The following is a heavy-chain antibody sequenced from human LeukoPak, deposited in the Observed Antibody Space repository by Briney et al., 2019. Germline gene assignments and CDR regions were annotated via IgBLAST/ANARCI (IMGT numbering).Heavy chain of an antibody. CDR1: GGTFSSYA. V-gene: IGHV1-69*04. CDR3: ARGGRGYSYGYPFDP. CDR2: IIPILGIA. J-gene: IGHJ5*02. Sequence: EASVKVSCKASGGTFSSYAISWVRQAPGQGLEWMGRIIPILGIANYAQKFQGRVTITADKSTSTAYMELSSLRSDDTAVYYCARGGRGYSYGYPFDPWGQGTLVTVSS. D-gene: IGHD5-18*01.